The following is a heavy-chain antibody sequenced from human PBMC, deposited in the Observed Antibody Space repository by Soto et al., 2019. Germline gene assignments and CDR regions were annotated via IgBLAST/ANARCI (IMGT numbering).Heavy chain of an antibody. CDR2: ISYDGSNK. J-gene: IGHJ6*02. CDR1: GFTFSSYG. V-gene: IGHV3-30*03. CDR3: TGGGTSVYYYGMDV. Sequence: QVPLVESGGGVVQPGRSLRLSCAASGFTFSSYGMHWVRQAPGKGLEWVAVISYDGSNKYYADSVKGRFTISRDNSKNTLYLQMNSLRAEDTAVYYCTGGGTSVYYYGMDVWGQGTTVTVSS. D-gene: IGHD1-1*01.